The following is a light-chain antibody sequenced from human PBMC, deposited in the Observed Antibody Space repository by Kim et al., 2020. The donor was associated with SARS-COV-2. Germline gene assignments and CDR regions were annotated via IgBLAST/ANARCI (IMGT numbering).Light chain of an antibody. CDR1: QSVRNNQ. CDR3: QQYGTSPWT. CDR2: GAS. Sequence: EIVLTQSPGTLSLSPGERATLSCRASQSVRNNQLAWYRQRPGQAPRLLIYGASSRPAGITDRFSGSGSGTDFTLTISRLEPEDFAMYHCQQYGTSPWTFGQGTKVDIK. J-gene: IGKJ1*01. V-gene: IGKV3-20*01.